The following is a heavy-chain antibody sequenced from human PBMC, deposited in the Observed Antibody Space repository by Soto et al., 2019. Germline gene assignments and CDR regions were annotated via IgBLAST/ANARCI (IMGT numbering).Heavy chain of an antibody. CDR2: ISAGNGNT. V-gene: IGHV1-3*01. Sequence: GASVKVSCKASGYTFTTYAMHWVRQAPGQRLEWMGWISAGNGNTKYSQKFQGRVTITRDTSASTAYMELSSLRSEDTAVYYCARSRDGYNYYFDYWGQGTLVTVSS. CDR1: GYTFTTYA. J-gene: IGHJ4*02. D-gene: IGHD5-12*01. CDR3: ARSRDGYNYYFDY.